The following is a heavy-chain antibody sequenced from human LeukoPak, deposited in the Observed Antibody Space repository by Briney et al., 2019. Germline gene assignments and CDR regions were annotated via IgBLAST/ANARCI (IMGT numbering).Heavy chain of an antibody. CDR3: ARHQGVVDL. D-gene: IGHD3-3*01. J-gene: IGHJ2*01. CDR2: INHSGST. Sequence: SETLSLTCAVSGGSISSSNWWSWVRQPPGKGLEWIGEINHSGSTNYNPSLKSRVTISVDTSKNQFSLKLSSVTAADTAVYYCARHQGVVDLWGRGSLVTVSS. V-gene: IGHV4-4*02. CDR1: GGSISSSNW.